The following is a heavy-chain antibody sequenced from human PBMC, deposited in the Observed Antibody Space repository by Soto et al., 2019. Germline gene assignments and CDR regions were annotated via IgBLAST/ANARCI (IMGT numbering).Heavy chain of an antibody. J-gene: IGHJ5*02. Sequence: QLQLQESGPGLVKPSETLSLTCTVSGGSISSSSYYWGWIRQPPGKGLEWIGSIYYSGSTYYNPSLKSRVTISVDTSKNQFSLMLSSVTAADTAVYYCARLVAAAGTGVDNWFDPWGQGTLVTVSS. V-gene: IGHV4-39*01. CDR2: IYYSGST. CDR1: GGSISSSSYY. D-gene: IGHD6-13*01. CDR3: ARLVAAAGTGVDNWFDP.